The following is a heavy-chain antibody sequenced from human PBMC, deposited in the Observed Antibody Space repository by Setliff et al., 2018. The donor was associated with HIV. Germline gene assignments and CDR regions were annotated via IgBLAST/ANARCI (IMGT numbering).Heavy chain of an antibody. CDR3: AAWGPRYSYAPYFFDS. CDR2: INHSGST. CDR1: NGSFSGYY. V-gene: IGHV4-34*01. D-gene: IGHD5-18*01. J-gene: IGHJ4*02. Sequence: SETLSLTCVVYNGSFSGYYWTWIRQPPGKGLEWIGEINHSGSTNYSPSLKSRVTISVDASRNQFSLRLSSVTAADTAVYYCAAWGPRYSYAPYFFDSWGQGTLVTVSS.